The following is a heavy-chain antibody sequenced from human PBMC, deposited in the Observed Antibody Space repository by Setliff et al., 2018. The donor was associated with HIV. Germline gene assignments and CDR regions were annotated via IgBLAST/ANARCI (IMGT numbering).Heavy chain of an antibody. CDR2: INTNTGNP. V-gene: IGHV7-4-1*02. CDR3: ATPRTPQLYCSGGSCFDAFDL. D-gene: IGHD2-15*01. J-gene: IGHJ3*01. Sequence: ASVKVSCKASEYVFTTYAMNWVRQAPGQGLEWMGWINTNTGNPTYAQGFTGRFVFSLDTSVSTAYLQISSLKAEGTAVYYCATPRTPQLYCSGGSCFDAFDLWGQGTMVTVSS. CDR1: EYVFTTYA.